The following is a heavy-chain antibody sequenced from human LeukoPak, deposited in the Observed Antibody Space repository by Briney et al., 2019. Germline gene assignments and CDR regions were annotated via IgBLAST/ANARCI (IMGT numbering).Heavy chain of an antibody. CDR2: IYYSGST. J-gene: IGHJ4*02. Sequence: KPSETLSLTCTVSGGSVSSGSYYWSWIRQPPGKGLEWIGYIYYSGSTNYNPSLKSRVTISVDTSKNQFSLKLSSVTAADTAVYYCARGGWSGRRRPGFYFDYWGQGTLVTVSS. D-gene: IGHD2-15*01. CDR3: ARGGWSGRRRPGFYFDY. V-gene: IGHV4-61*01. CDR1: GGSVSSGSYY.